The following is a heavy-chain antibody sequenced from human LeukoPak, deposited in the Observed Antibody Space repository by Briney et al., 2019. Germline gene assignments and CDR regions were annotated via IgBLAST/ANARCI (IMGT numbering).Heavy chain of an antibody. CDR3: ARVGGTNYYYYGMDV. J-gene: IGHJ6*02. CDR1: GDSISRSTYY. CDR2: VYYGWSP. Sequence: SETLSLTCTVSGDSISRSTYYWAWIRQPPGKGLEWIGSVYYGWSPYFNPSLESRATISVDTSKNQFSLKLSSVTAADTAVYYCARVGGTNYYYYGMDVWGQGTTVTVSS. D-gene: IGHD1-1*01. V-gene: IGHV4-39*07.